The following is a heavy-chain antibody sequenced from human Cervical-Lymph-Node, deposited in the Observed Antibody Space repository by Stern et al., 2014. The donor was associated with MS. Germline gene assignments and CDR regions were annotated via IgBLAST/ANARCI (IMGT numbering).Heavy chain of an antibody. V-gene: IGHV3-11*01. CDR2: ISSSGSAI. Sequence: QVQLVESGGGLVKPGGSLRLSCAASGFTFSDYYMSWIRQAPGKGLEWVAYISSSGSAIYYADSVMGRFTMSRDNAKNTLSLHMNSLSAEDMAVYYCARFPRYYYDTSGHHQKDAFDIWGQGTMVTVSS. CDR3: ARFPRYYYDTSGHHQKDAFDI. CDR1: GFTFSDYY. J-gene: IGHJ3*02. D-gene: IGHD3-22*01.